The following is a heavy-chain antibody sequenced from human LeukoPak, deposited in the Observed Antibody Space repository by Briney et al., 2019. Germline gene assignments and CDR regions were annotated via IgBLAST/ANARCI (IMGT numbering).Heavy chain of an antibody. Sequence: PGRSLRLSCAASGFTFDDYAMHWVRQAPGKGLEWVSGISWNSGSIGYADSVKGRFTISRDNAKNSLYLQMNSLRAEDTALYYCARGRGLPSGWYGRLGFDSWGQGTLVTVSS. J-gene: IGHJ5*01. CDR3: ARGRGLPSGWYGRLGFDS. D-gene: IGHD6-19*01. CDR2: ISWNSGSI. CDR1: GFTFDDYA. V-gene: IGHV3-9*01.